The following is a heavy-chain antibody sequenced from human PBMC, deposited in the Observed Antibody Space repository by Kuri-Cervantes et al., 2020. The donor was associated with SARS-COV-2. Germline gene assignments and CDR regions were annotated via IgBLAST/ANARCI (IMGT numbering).Heavy chain of an antibody. J-gene: IGHJ4*02. Sequence: GESLKISCAASGFTFNNYAMHWVRQTPGEGLEWVAITSYDGTSKYYADSVKGRFTISRDNSKNTLYLQMNSLRAEDTAVYYCAKDQSARYYDSSGLFDYWGQGTLVTVSS. D-gene: IGHD3-22*01. CDR2: TSYDGTSK. CDR3: AKDQSARYYDSSGLFDY. CDR1: GFTFNNYA. V-gene: IGHV3-30*18.